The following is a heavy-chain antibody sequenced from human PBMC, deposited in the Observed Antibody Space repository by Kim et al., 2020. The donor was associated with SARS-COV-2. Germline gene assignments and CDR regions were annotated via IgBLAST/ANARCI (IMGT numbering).Heavy chain of an antibody. CDR2: IKSKTDGEAT. CDR1: GFPFSNVW. V-gene: IGHV3-15*01. D-gene: IGHD6-13*01. CDR3: TTLISAAGRGY. Sequence: GGSLRLSCAASGFPFSNVWMSWVRQAPGRGLEWVGRIKSKTDGEATDYAAPVKGRFTMSRDDSKNTLHLQMNSLETEDTGVYYCTTLISAAGRGYWGQGT. J-gene: IGHJ4*02.